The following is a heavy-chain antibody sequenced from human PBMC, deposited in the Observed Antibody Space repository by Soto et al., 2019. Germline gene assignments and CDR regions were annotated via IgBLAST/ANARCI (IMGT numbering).Heavy chain of an antibody. CDR1: GYTFSGYY. V-gene: IGHV1-2*02. Sequence: GASVKVSCKGSGYTFSGYYIHWVRQAPGQGLEWLGWINPDSGGTKYAQNFQGRVTMARDTSISTAYMELSGLRSDDTAVYYCARDENSSTSVYYYYYGMDVWGQGTSVTVS. CDR3: ARDENSSTSVYYYYYGMDV. CDR2: INPDSGGT. J-gene: IGHJ6*02. D-gene: IGHD6-6*01.